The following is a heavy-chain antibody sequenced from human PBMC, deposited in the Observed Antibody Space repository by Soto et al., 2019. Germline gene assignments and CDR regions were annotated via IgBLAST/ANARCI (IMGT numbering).Heavy chain of an antibody. CDR2: IYWDDDK. J-gene: IGHJ1*01. CDR3: AHFSHGYSSSLKIAEYFQH. D-gene: IGHD6-13*01. CDR1: GFSLSTSGVG. V-gene: IGHV2-5*02. Sequence: SGPTPVNATQTLTLTCTSSGFSLSTSGVGVGWIRQPPGKALEWLALIYWDDDKRYSPSLKSRLTITKDTSKNQVVLTMTNMDPVDTATYYCAHFSHGYSSSLKIAEYFQHWGQGTLVTVSS.